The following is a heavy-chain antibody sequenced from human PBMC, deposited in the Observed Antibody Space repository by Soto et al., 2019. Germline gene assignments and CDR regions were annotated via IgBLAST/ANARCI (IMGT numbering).Heavy chain of an antibody. D-gene: IGHD6-19*01. V-gene: IGHV1-69*13. Sequence: GASVKVSCKASGGTFSSYAISWVRQAPGQGLEWMGGIIPIFGTANYAQKFQGRVTITADESTSTAYMELSSLRSEDTAVYYCARGTYSSGWTSVYYYGMDVWGQGTTVTVSS. CDR2: IIPIFGTA. CDR1: GGTFSSYA. J-gene: IGHJ6*02. CDR3: ARGTYSSGWTSVYYYGMDV.